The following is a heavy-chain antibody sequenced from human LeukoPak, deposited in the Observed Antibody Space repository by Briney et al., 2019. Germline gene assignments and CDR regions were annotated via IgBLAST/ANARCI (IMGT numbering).Heavy chain of an antibody. CDR3: ARQTMYCSGGSCYGFDP. Sequence: ASVKVSSKASGYTFTSYGISWVRQAPGQGLEWMGWISAYNGNTNYAQKLQGRVTMTTDTSTSTAYMELRSLRSDDTAVYYCARQTMYCSGGSCYGFDPWGQGTLVTVSS. D-gene: IGHD2-15*01. V-gene: IGHV1-18*01. CDR1: GYTFTSYG. CDR2: ISAYNGNT. J-gene: IGHJ5*02.